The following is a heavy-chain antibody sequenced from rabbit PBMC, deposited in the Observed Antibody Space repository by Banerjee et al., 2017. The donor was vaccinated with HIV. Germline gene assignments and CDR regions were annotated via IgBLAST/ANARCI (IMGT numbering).Heavy chain of an antibody. D-gene: IGHD4-2*01. V-gene: IGHV1S40*01. CDR3: ARGTGGAGDGLNL. Sequence: QSLEESGGDLVKPGASLTLTCTASGFSFSSSSYYMCWVRQAPGKGLEWIACIYTGSGGTYYANWAKGRFTISKASSTTVTLQMTSLTAADTATYFCARGTGGAGDGLNLWGPGTLVTVS. J-gene: IGHJ4*01. CDR1: GFSFSSSSYY. CDR2: IYTGSGGT.